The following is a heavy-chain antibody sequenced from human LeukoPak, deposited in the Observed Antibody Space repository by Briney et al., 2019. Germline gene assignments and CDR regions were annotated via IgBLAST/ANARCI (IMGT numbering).Heavy chain of an antibody. CDR1: GESFSGNF. V-gene: IGHV4-34*01. Sequence: PSETLSLTCAVSGESFSGNFWTWIRQSPGKGLEWIGEIDNNGITNYNPSLKSRVTMSVDTTRKRFSLRLTSESAADTGVYYCARGGGGAMAFYFDYWGQGSLVTVSS. CDR2: IDNNGIT. D-gene: IGHD1-26*01. CDR3: ARGGGGAMAFYFDY. J-gene: IGHJ4*02.